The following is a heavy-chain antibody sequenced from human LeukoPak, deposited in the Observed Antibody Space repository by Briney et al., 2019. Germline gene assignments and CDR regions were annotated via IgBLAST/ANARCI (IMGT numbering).Heavy chain of an antibody. Sequence: PSETLSLTCAVYGGSFSGYYWSWIRQPPGKGLEWIGEINHSGSTNYNPSLKSRVTISVDTSKNQFSLKLSSVTAADTAVYYCARGGYDILTGYCTIDYWGQGTLVTVSS. CDR3: ARGGYDILTGYCTIDY. V-gene: IGHV4-34*01. CDR2: INHSGST. CDR1: GGSFSGYY. D-gene: IGHD3-9*01. J-gene: IGHJ4*02.